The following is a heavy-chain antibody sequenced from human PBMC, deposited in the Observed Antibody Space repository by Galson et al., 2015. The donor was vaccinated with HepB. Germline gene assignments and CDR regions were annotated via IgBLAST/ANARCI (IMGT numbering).Heavy chain of an antibody. CDR3: AKVLSYSPCWGLDY. CDR2: LSSLGDNT. Sequence: LRLSCAVSGFTFSSSAMSWVRQAPGKGLEYVSSLSSLGDNTHYAGSVRGRFTISRDNSKNTLFLQMSSLRSEDTAIYYCAKVLSYSPCWGLDYWGHGTLVTVSS. J-gene: IGHJ4*01. V-gene: IGHV3-23*01. D-gene: IGHD4-11*01. CDR1: GFTFSSSA.